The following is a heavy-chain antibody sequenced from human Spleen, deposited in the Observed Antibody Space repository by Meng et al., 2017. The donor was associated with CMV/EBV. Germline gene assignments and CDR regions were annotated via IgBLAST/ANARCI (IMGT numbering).Heavy chain of an antibody. J-gene: IGHJ6*02. CDR3: AKDIKAMTRHYNGMDV. CDR2: ISWDGSST. V-gene: IGHV3-43*01. Sequence: GESLKISCAASGFTFDDYTMHWVRQAPGKGLEWVSLISWDGSSTYYADSVKGRFTISRDNSRNSLYLQMDSLRTEDTALYYCAKDIKAMTRHYNGMDVWGQGTTVTVSS. CDR1: GFTFDDYT. D-gene: IGHD2-2*01.